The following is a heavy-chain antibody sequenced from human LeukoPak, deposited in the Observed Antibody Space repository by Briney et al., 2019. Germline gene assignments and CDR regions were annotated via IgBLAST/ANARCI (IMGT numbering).Heavy chain of an antibody. CDR2: IHFSASN. J-gene: IGHJ4*02. CDR1: DVSISGYY. D-gene: IGHD1-26*01. CDR3: ARDLGGIYFDS. Sequence: SETLSLTCTVSDVSISGYYWIWIGQPPGKGLEWIGSIHFSASNNYNPSLRSRVTILVDTYKNQLTLKLSSVTAADTAVYYCARDLGGIYFDSWGQGTLVTVSS. V-gene: IGHV4-59*01.